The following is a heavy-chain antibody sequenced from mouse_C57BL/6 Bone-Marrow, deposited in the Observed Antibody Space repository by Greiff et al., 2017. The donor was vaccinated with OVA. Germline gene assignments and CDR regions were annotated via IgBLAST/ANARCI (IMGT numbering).Heavy chain of an antibody. V-gene: IGHV1-82*01. CDR1: GYAFSSSW. Sequence: VQVVESGPELVKPGASVKISCKASGYAFSSSWMNWVKQRPGKGLEWIGRIYPGDGDTNYNGKFKGKATLTADKSSSTAYMQLSSLTSEDSAVYFCARCYDYDWFAYWGQGTLVTVSA. D-gene: IGHD2-4*01. J-gene: IGHJ3*01. CDR3: ARCYDYDWFAY. CDR2: IYPGDGDT.